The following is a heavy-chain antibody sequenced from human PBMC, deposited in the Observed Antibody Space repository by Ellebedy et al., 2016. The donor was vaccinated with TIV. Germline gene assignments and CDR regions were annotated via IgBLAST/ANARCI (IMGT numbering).Heavy chain of an antibody. CDR1: GNTFRSFY. D-gene: IGHD6-6*01. CDR3: ARCNRVRSSAFDI. Sequence: AASVKVSCKAPGNTFRSFYLHWVRQTPGQGLEWMGIIDPSGGGPTYEQKFQGRVTMTRDTSTNTVFMELRGLSFEDTAVYFCARCNRVRSSAFDIWGQGTTVTVAS. CDR2: IDPSGGGP. J-gene: IGHJ3*02. V-gene: IGHV1-46*01.